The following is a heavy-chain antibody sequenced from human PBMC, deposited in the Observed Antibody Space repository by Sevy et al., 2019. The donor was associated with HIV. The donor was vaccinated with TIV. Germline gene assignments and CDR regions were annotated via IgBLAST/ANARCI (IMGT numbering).Heavy chain of an antibody. J-gene: IGHJ4*02. V-gene: IGHV1-69*01. Sequence: KISCKASGGTFSSYGISWVRQAPGQGLEWRGGIIPILGTVNYAQKFQGRVTITADESTRTAYMELSRLRSEDTAVYYCARGGGNGWYYFDYWGQETLVTVSS. CDR1: GGTFSSYG. D-gene: IGHD6-19*01. CDR3: ARGGGNGWYYFDY. CDR2: IIPILGTV.